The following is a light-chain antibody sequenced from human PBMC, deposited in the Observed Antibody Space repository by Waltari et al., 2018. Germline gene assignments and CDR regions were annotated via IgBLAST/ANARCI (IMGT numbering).Light chain of an antibody. J-gene: IGKJ2*01. V-gene: IGKV3-20*01. CDR1: HSVSSSY. CDR2: GAS. CDR3: QQYGSSLPMYT. Sequence: EIVLTQSPGTLSLSPGERATLSCRASHSVSSSYLAWYQQKPGQAPRLLIYGASSRATGTPDRFSGSGSGTDFTLTISRLEPEDFAVYYCQQYGSSLPMYTFGQGTKLEIK.